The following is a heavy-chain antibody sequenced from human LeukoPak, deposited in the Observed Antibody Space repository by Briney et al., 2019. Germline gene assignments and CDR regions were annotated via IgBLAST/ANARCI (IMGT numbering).Heavy chain of an antibody. V-gene: IGHV3-30*18. J-gene: IGHJ4*02. Sequence: PGGSLRLSCAASGFTFSSYGMHWVRQAPGKGLEWVAVISNDGSHKYYADSVKGRFTISRDNSKNTLYLQMSSLRPEDTAAYYCAKGSGWYDYWGQGTLVTVSS. CDR3: AKGSGWYDY. CDR1: GFTFSSYG. CDR2: ISNDGSHK. D-gene: IGHD6-19*01.